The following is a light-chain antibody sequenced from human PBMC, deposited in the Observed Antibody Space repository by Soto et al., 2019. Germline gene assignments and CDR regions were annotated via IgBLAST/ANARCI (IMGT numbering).Light chain of an antibody. Sequence: DIQMTQYPSTLAASVGDRVTITCRASQTSNSWLAWYQQEPGKAPKLPIYEASSFESGVPSRFSGSGSGTEFTLTISSLKPDYFATYYCHHYNSYPPWTCGQGTMVDIK. CDR1: QTSNSW. V-gene: IGKV1-5*03. CDR2: EAS. J-gene: IGKJ1*01. CDR3: HHYNSYPPWT.